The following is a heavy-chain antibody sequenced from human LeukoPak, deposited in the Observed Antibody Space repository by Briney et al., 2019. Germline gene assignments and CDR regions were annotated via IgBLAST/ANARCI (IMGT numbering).Heavy chain of an antibody. J-gene: IGHJ4*02. CDR2: ISYDGGNK. CDR1: GFTVSNYG. CDR3: AKDLGYSGSYIDC. V-gene: IGHV3-30*02. Sequence: GGSLRLSCAASGFTVSNYGMHWVRQAPGKGLEWVAFISYDGGNKYYADSVKGRFTISRDNSKNTLYLQMNSLRTEDTAVYYCAKDLGYSGSYIDCWGQGTLVTVSS. D-gene: IGHD1-26*01.